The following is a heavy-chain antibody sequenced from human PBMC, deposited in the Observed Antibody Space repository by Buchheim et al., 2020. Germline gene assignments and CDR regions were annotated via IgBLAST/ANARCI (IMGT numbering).Heavy chain of an antibody. V-gene: IGHV3-66*02. CDR1: GFTVSTNY. J-gene: IGHJ6*02. CDR3: AAQATYYGMDV. Sequence: EVQLVESGGGLVQPGGSLRLSCAASGFTVSTNYMTWVRQAPGEGLECVSVIYSDGSTYSADSVKGRFTISRDNSKNTLYLQMNSLRAEDTAVYYCAAQATYYGMDVWGQGTT. CDR2: IYSDGST.